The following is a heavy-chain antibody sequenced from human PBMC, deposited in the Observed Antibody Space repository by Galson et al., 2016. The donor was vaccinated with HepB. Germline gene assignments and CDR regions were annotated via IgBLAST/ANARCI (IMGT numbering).Heavy chain of an antibody. D-gene: IGHD6-6*01. V-gene: IGHV1-46*01. Sequence: SVKVSCKASGYTLTNYYIHWVRQAPGQGLEWMGIIHPSGGSTTYAQKFQGRVTMTRDTSTSTVFMDLSSLTSADTAVYYCARGSYFGPRPHYGMDVWGQGTTITVSS. J-gene: IGHJ6*02. CDR1: GYTLTNYY. CDR3: ARGSYFGPRPHYGMDV. CDR2: IHPSGGST.